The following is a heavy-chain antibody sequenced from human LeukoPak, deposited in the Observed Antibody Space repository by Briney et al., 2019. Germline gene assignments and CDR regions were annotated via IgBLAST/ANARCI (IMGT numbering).Heavy chain of an antibody. D-gene: IGHD1-20*01. V-gene: IGHV4-38-2*02. CDR1: GYSITNGYY. J-gene: IGHJ4*02. Sequence: KPSETLSLTCTVYGYSITNGYYWGWIWQTPGKGLEWIGSIYHDGRIDYNPSLKSRVTISRDTSNNQFSLNLSSVTAADTAMYYCARDTSPGITGTYWGQGTLVTVSS. CDR3: ARDTSPGITGTY. CDR2: IYHDGRI.